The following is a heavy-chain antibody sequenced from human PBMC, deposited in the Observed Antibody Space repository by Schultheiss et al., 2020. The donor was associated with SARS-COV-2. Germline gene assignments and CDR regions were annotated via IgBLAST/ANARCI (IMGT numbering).Heavy chain of an antibody. CDR2: ISAYNGNT. Sequence: ASVKVSCKASGYTFTSYGISWVRQAPGQGLEWMGWISAYNGNTNYAQKLQGRVTMTEDTSTDTAYMELSSLRSEDTAVYYCATDGAGVTIFGVVIRNRGGGFDPWGQGTLVTVSS. D-gene: IGHD3-3*01. CDR3: ATDGAGVTIFGVVIRNRGGGFDP. V-gene: IGHV1-18*04. CDR1: GYTFTSYG. J-gene: IGHJ5*02.